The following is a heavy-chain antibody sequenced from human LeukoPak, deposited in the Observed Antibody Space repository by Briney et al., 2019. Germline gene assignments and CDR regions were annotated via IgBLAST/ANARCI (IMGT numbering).Heavy chain of an antibody. J-gene: IGHJ6*03. D-gene: IGHD6-19*01. CDR2: ISSSSSYI. CDR1: GFTFSSYW. CDR3: ARDLIQQWPFYYYYYYMDV. Sequence: PGGSLRLSCAASGFTFSSYWMSWVRQAPGKGLEWVSSISSSSSYIYYADSVKGRFTISRDNAKNSLYLQMNSLRAEDTAVYYCARDLIQQWPFYYYYYYMDVWGKGTTVTVSS. V-gene: IGHV3-21*01.